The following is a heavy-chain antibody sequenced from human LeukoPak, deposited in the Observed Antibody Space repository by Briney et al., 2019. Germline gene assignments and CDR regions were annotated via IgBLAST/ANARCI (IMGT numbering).Heavy chain of an antibody. CDR3: AKDKGSGYDRYFDY. D-gene: IGHD5-12*01. CDR2: ISGGGGST. J-gene: IGHJ4*02. CDR1: GFTFSSYA. V-gene: IGHV3-23*01. Sequence: GGSLRLSCAASGFTFSSYAMSWVRQAPGKGLEWVSAISGGGGSTYYADSVKGRFTISRDNSKNTLYLQMNSLRAEDTAVYYCAKDKGSGYDRYFDYWGQGTLVTVSS.